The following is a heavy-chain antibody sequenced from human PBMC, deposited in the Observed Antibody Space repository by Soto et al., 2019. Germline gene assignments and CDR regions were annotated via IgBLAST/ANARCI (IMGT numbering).Heavy chain of an antibody. Sequence: PGGSLRLSCAASGFTFSSYGMHWVRQAPGKGLEWVAVISYDGSNKYYADSVKGRFTISRDNSKNTLYLQMNSLRAEDTAVYYCAKDWYDSSGYSDACDIWGQGTMFTVSS. CDR3: AKDWYDSSGYSDACDI. CDR2: ISYDGSNK. CDR1: GFTFSSYG. J-gene: IGHJ3*02. D-gene: IGHD3-22*01. V-gene: IGHV3-30*18.